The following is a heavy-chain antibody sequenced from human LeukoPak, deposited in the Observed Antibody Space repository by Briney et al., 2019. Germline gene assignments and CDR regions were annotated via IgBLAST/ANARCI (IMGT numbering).Heavy chain of an antibody. Sequence: SETLSLTCAVPGYSISSGYYWGWIRQPPGKGLEWIGSIYHSGSTYYNPSLKSRVTISVDTSKNQFSLELSSVTAADTAAYYCARRERITIFGVVIIGVIDYWGQGTLVTVSS. CDR1: GYSISSGYY. V-gene: IGHV4-38-2*01. CDR2: IYHSGST. J-gene: IGHJ4*02. D-gene: IGHD3-3*01. CDR3: ARRERITIFGVVIIGVIDY.